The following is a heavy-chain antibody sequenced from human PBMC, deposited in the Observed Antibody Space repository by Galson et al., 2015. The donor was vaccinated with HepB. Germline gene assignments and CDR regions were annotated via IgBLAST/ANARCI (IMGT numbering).Heavy chain of an antibody. CDR2: IKSKTDGGTT. CDR1: GFTFSNAW. CDR3: TSTELGEVYYYYGMDV. J-gene: IGHJ6*02. D-gene: IGHD3-16*01. V-gene: IGHV3-15*01. Sequence: SLRLSCAASGFTFSNAWMSWVRQAPGKGLEWVGRIKSKTDGGTTDYAAPVKGRFTISRDDSKNTLYLQMNSLKTEDTAVYYCTSTELGEVYYYYGMDVWGQGTTVTVSS.